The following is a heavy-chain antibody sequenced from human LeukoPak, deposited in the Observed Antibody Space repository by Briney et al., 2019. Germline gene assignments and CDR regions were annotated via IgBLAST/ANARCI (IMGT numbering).Heavy chain of an antibody. CDR2: MNPNSGNT. Sequence: GASVKVSCKASGYTFTSYDINWVRQATGQGLGWMGWMNPNSGNTGYAQKFQGRVTITRNTSVSAAYMELSSLRSEDTAVYYCARGDRRAYYNWFDPWGQGTLVTVSS. J-gene: IGHJ5*02. CDR3: ARGDRRAYYNWFDP. V-gene: IGHV1-8*03. CDR1: GYTFTSYD. D-gene: IGHD3-22*01.